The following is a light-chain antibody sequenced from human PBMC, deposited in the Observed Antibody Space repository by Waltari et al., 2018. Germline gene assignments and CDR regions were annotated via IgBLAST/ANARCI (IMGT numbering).Light chain of an antibody. CDR1: QSVGRT. CDR2: DAS. J-gene: IGKJ1*01. V-gene: IGKV3-20*01. CDR3: QKYGTRPAT. Sequence: EIVLTQSPASLSLSPGDRATLSCRASQSVGRTLAWYQQRPGQAPRILIYDASSRATGIPDRFSGSGSGTGFSLTISRLEPEDFAVYYCQKYGTRPATFGQGTKVEVK.